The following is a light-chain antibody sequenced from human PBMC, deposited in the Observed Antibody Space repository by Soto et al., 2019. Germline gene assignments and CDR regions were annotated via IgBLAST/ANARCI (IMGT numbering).Light chain of an antibody. V-gene: IGKV3-15*01. J-gene: IGKJ4*01. CDR3: QQYCDYPPLI. CDR2: GAS. Sequence: EIVMTQSPATLSVSPGERATLSCRASRNINRKLAWYQQKPGQAPRLLISGASTRATGIPARFSGSGSGTEFTLTISSLQSEEFAVYYCQQYCDYPPLIFGGGT. CDR1: RNINRK.